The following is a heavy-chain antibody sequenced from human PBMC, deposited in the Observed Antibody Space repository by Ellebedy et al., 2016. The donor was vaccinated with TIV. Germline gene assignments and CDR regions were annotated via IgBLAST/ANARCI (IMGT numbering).Heavy chain of an antibody. Sequence: GESLKISCAASGSIFSNYWMDWVRQAPGKGLVWFSRINGDGSRTTYADSVKGRFTISRDNAKNTLDLQMNSLRAEDTAVYYCASDIAVAGTAWGQGTLVTDSS. CDR3: ASDIAVAGTA. D-gene: IGHD6-19*01. J-gene: IGHJ5*02. V-gene: IGHV3-74*01. CDR1: GSIFSNYW. CDR2: INGDGSRT.